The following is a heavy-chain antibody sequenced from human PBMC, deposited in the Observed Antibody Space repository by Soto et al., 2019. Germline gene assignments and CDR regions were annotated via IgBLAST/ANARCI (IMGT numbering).Heavy chain of an antibody. V-gene: IGHV1-69*01. CDR1: GGPFNNHA. Sequence: QVQLVQSGAEVKKPGSSVKVSCKTSGGPFNNHAINWVRQAPGQGLEWVGLVIPTLATADYAQKFQGRVTMTADEGTNIAYLELSSLRSDDPGVYYCASDYGEIDALDMWGEGSLVTVSS. J-gene: IGHJ3*02. D-gene: IGHD4-17*01. CDR3: ASDYGEIDALDM. CDR2: VIPTLATA.